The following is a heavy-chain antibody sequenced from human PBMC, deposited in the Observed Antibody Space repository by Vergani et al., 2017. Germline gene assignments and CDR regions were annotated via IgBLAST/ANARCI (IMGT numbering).Heavy chain of an antibody. CDR2: ISWNSGRI. Sequence: EVQLVESGGGLVQPGRSLRLSCAASGFSFDDYDMHWVRQAPGKGLEWVSGISWNSGRIVYADSVKGRFPISRDNAKNSLYLQMNSPRAEDTALYYCARSSSWYIYFDYWGQGTLVTVSS. CDR1: GFSFDDYD. CDR3: ARSSSWYIYFDY. J-gene: IGHJ4*02. V-gene: IGHV3-9*01. D-gene: IGHD6-13*01.